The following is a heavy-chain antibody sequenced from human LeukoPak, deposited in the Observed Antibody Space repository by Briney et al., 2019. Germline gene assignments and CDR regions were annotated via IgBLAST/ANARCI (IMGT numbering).Heavy chain of an antibody. D-gene: IGHD4-23*01. CDR3: ARNTVVGSYFDY. Sequence: PGGSLRLSCAASGFTFSAYWMSWVRQSPGKGLEWVANIKQDGSDKYYVDSVKGRFTISRDNAKNSLYLQMNSLRAEDTAVYCCARNTVVGSYFDYWGQGTPVTVSS. CDR2: IKQDGSDK. J-gene: IGHJ4*02. V-gene: IGHV3-7*03. CDR1: GFTFSAYW.